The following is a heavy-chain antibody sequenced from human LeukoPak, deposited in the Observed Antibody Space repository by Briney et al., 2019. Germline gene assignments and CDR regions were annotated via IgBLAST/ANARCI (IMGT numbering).Heavy chain of an antibody. Sequence: ASVKVSCKASGYTFTSYGISWVRQAPGQGLEGMGWISAYNGNTNYAQKLQGRVTMTTDTSTSTTYMELRSLRSDDTAVYYCARVIAAAGMFHYYMDVWGKGTTVTVSS. CDR1: GYTFTSYG. J-gene: IGHJ6*03. CDR2: ISAYNGNT. D-gene: IGHD6-13*01. CDR3: ARVIAAAGMFHYYMDV. V-gene: IGHV1-18*01.